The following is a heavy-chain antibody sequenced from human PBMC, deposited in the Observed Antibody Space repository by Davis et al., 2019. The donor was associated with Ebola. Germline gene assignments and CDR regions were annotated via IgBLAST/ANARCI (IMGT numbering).Heavy chain of an antibody. CDR1: GFTFSSYG. Sequence: PGGSLRLSCAASGFTFSSYGMHWVRQAPGKGLEWVAVISYDGSNKYYADSVKGRFTISRDDSKNTLYLQMNSLRAEDTAVYYCAKAPFYHGSGSYSGIGMDVWGQGTTVTVSS. J-gene: IGHJ6*02. D-gene: IGHD3-10*01. V-gene: IGHV3-30*18. CDR2: ISYDGSNK. CDR3: AKAPFYHGSGSYSGIGMDV.